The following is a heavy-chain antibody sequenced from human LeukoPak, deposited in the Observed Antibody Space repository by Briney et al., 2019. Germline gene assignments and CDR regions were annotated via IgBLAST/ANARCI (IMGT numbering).Heavy chain of an antibody. D-gene: IGHD7-27*01. CDR1: GFTFTNYW. CDR3: ARDKVTGASYFDY. Sequence: GGSLRLSCAASGFTFTNYWMSWVRQTPGEAPEWVANIKQDGSEMYYLDSVKGRFTISRDNAKNPLYLQMNSLRGDDTAIYYCARDKVTGASYFDYWGQGTLVTVSS. CDR2: IKQDGSEM. J-gene: IGHJ4*02. V-gene: IGHV3-7*01.